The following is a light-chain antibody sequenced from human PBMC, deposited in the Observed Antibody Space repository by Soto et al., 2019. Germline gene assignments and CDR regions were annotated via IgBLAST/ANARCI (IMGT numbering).Light chain of an antibody. CDR1: QTISSW. CDR3: QHYNSYPVT. Sequence: DIQMTQSPSTLSGSVGYRVTITCRSSQTISSWLAWYQQKPGKAPKLLIYKASTLKSGVPSRFSGSGSATEFTLTISSLQHDDFATYYCQHYNSYPVTFGQGTKVDIK. J-gene: IGKJ1*01. CDR2: KAS. V-gene: IGKV1-5*03.